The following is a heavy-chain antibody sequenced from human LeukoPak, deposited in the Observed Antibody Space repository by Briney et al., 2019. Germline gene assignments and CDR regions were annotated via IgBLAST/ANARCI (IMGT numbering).Heavy chain of an antibody. CDR3: ARGSITIYGMDV. V-gene: IGHV4-30-4*01. CDR2: IYYSGST. CDR1: GGSISSGDYY. Sequence: SQTLSLTCTVSGGSISSGDYYWSWIRQPPGKGLEWIGYIYYSGSTYYNPSLKSRVTISVDTSKNQFSLKLSSVTAADTAVYCCARGSITIYGMDVWGQGTTVTVSS. J-gene: IGHJ6*02. D-gene: IGHD3-3*01.